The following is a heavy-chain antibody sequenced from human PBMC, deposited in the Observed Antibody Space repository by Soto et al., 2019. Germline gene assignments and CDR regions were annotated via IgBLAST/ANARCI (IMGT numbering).Heavy chain of an antibody. Sequence: SETLSLTCTVSGGSISSNDNCYWSWIRQHPGKGLEWIGYIYYSGSTYYIPSLRSRVTMSLDTSKSQFSLKLSSVTAADTAVYYCARDISSGYYFDYWGQGTLVTVSS. D-gene: IGHD3-22*01. CDR1: GGSISSNDNCY. CDR2: IYYSGST. V-gene: IGHV4-31*03. CDR3: ARDISSGYYFDY. J-gene: IGHJ4*02.